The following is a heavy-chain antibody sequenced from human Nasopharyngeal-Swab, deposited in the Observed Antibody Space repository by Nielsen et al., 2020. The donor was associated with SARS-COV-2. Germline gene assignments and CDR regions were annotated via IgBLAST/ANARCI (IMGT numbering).Heavy chain of an antibody. Sequence: GGSLRLSYAASGFTFSSYGMHWVRQAPGKGLEWVAVIWYDGSNKYYADSVKGRFTISRDNSKNTLYLQMNSLRAEDTAVYYCARDIGAWFRELRYWGQGTLVTVSS. CDR3: ARDIGAWFRELRY. D-gene: IGHD3-10*01. CDR1: GFTFSSYG. V-gene: IGHV3-33*01. J-gene: IGHJ4*02. CDR2: IWYDGSNK.